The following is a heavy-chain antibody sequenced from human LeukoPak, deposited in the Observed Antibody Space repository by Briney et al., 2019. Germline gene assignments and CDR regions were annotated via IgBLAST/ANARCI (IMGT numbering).Heavy chain of an antibody. CDR1: GFTFSSYG. D-gene: IGHD2-2*01. J-gene: IGHJ5*02. CDR3: ASGSTIVVVPAAMPPFVA. CDR2: ISSSGSTI. Sequence: GGSLRLSCAASGFTFSSYGMNWVRQAPGKGLEWVSYISSSGSTIYYADSVKGRFTISRDNAKNSLYLQMNSLRAEDTAVYYCASGSTIVVVPAAMPPFVAWGQGTLVTVSS. V-gene: IGHV3-48*03.